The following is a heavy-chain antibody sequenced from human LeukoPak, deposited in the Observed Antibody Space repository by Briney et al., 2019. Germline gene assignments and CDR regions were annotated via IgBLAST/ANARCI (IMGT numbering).Heavy chain of an antibody. V-gene: IGHV1-69*04. J-gene: IGHJ4*02. CDR1: GGTFSSYA. D-gene: IGHD3-22*01. CDR3: AGGLEGDSSDYSLFNFDY. Sequence: SVKVSCKASGGTFSSYAINWVRQAPGQGLEWMGRIFPILGITNSAQRFQGRVTITADKSTSTAYLDLSSLRSEDTAVYYCAGGLEGDSSDYSLFNFDYWGQGTLVTVSS. CDR2: IFPILGIT.